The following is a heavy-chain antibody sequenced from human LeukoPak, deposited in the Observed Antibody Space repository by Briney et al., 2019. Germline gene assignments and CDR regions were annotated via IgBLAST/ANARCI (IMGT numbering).Heavy chain of an antibody. Sequence: ASVKVSCKSSGYTFTIYDINWVRQATGQGLEWMGWMNPNSGNTGYAQKFQGRVTMTRNTSISTAYMELSRLRSEDTAVYYCARAPYSHYYYYMDVWGKGTTVTVSS. V-gene: IGHV1-8*01. D-gene: IGHD6-13*01. J-gene: IGHJ6*03. CDR3: ARAPYSHYYYYMDV. CDR2: MNPNSGNT. CDR1: GYTFTIYD.